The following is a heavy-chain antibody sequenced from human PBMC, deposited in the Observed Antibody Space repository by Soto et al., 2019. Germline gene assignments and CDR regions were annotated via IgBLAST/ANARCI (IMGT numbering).Heavy chain of an antibody. J-gene: IGHJ6*04. D-gene: IGHD6-13*01. CDR3: ASSPAFSSSWYGIPPDPSHGMDV. CDR1: GYTFTSFY. Sequence: QMQLVQSGAEVKRPGASVRVSCKSSGYTFTSFYIHWVRQAPGQGLEWMGIINPSGGITNFAQRFQGRATMTRNMPTNTHNMELTSLKSADTAVYYCASSPAFSSSWYGIPPDPSHGMDVWAKGTTVTVSP. V-gene: IGHV1-46*01. CDR2: INPSGGIT.